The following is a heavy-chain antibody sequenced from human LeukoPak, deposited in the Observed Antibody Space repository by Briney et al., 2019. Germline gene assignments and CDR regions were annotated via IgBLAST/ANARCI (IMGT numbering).Heavy chain of an antibody. Sequence: PSGTLSLTCTVSGGSISSGTHYYNWIRQHPGKGLEWIGYIYYTGVTSYNPSLKSRVTMSVDTSMNQVPLKLSSLTAADTAVYYCAASSGVTLGRFWGQGTLVTVSS. J-gene: IGHJ4*02. CDR2: IYYTGVT. D-gene: IGHD3-16*01. CDR1: GGSISSGTHY. V-gene: IGHV4-31*03. CDR3: AASSGVTLGRF.